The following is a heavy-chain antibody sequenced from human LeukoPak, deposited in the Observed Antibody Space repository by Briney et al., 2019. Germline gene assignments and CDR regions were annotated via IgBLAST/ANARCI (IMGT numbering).Heavy chain of an antibody. CDR2: ICSGGST. V-gene: IGHV3-66*01. CDR3: ARGTRDSSGYSVIYFDY. J-gene: IGHJ4*02. CDR1: GFTVSSNY. D-gene: IGHD3-22*01. Sequence: QTGGSLRLSCAASGFTVSSNYMSWVRQAPGKGLEWVSVICSGGSTYYADSVKGRFTISRDNSKNTLYLQMNSLRAEDTAVYYCARGTRDSSGYSVIYFDYWGQGTLVTVSS.